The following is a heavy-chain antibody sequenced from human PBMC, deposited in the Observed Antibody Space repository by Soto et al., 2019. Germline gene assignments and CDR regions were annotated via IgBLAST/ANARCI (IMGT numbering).Heavy chain of an antibody. Sequence: LSLTCSVSNDSIRSDNWWSWVRQPPGKGLEWIGEIFHSGSSNNNPSLKSRVTLSIDKSKNEFSLKLTSVTAADTAVYYCARRLFVRGTLGYYDYWGQGTLVTVSS. CDR2: IFHSGSS. CDR3: ARRLFVRGTLGYYDY. CDR1: NDSIRSDNW. D-gene: IGHD3-10*02. J-gene: IGHJ4*02. V-gene: IGHV4-4*02.